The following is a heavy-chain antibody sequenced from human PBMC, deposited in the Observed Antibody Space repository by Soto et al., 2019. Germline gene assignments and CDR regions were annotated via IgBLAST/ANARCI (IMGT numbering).Heavy chain of an antibody. CDR1: VFIFTIYS. V-gene: IGHV3-21*01. CDR2: ISSRSDSI. Sequence: GGSLRLSCASSVFIFTIYSMVWVRQAPGKGLEWVSSISSRSDSIYYADSVKGRFTISRANAQNSLYLQMNSLTSEDTSVYYCARDRSADRFVQYFQHWGPGTLVTFSS. CDR3: ARDRSADRFVQYFQH. D-gene: IGHD6-19*01. J-gene: IGHJ1*01.